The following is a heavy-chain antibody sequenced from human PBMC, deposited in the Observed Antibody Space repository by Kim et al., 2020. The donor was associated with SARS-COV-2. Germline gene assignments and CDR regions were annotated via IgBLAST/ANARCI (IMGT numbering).Heavy chain of an antibody. D-gene: IGHD3-10*01. CDR2: ISYVGTNK. CDR1: GFTFTSYA. V-gene: IGHV3-30*04. Sequence: GGSLRLSCAASGFTFTSYAMHWVRQAPGKGLEWVAVISYVGTNKYYADSVRGRFTISRDISKNTLYLQMNSLRAGDTALYYCARDSGWPEHIYYYGMDV. CDR3: ARDSGWPEHIYYYGMDV. J-gene: IGHJ6*01.